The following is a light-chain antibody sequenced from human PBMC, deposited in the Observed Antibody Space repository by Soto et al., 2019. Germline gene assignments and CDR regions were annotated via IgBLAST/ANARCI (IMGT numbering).Light chain of an antibody. V-gene: IGKV1D-12*01. CDR2: AAS. Sequence: DIQMSQSPSSVSASVEDRVTITCRASQGISSRLAWYQQKPGGAPKLLIYAASSLQSEVPSRFSGSGSGTDFTLTISSLQPEDFATYYCQQTDSFPLTFGGGTKVEVK. J-gene: IGKJ4*01. CDR1: QGISSR. CDR3: QQTDSFPLT.